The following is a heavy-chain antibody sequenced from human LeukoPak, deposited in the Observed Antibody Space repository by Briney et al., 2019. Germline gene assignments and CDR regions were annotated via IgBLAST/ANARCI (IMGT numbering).Heavy chain of an antibody. CDR2: IKQDGSEK. D-gene: IGHD3-10*02. Sequence: AGGSLRLSCAASEFTFFTYWMSWVRQAPGKGLEWVANIKQDGSEKYYVDSAKGRFTISRDNAKNSLYLQMNSLRAEDTAVYYCARAGRKSRGVDLVRKKETGYYYYMDVWGKGTTVTVSS. V-gene: IGHV3-7*01. J-gene: IGHJ6*03. CDR3: ARAGRKSRGVDLVRKKETGYYYYMDV. CDR1: EFTFFTYW.